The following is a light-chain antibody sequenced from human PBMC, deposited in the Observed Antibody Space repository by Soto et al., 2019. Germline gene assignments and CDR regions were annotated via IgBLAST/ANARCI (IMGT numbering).Light chain of an antibody. Sequence: QSVLTQPPSVSGSPGQSVTISCTGTSSDVGDYNFVSWYQQHPGKAPKLVIYDVNKRPSGVPDRFSASKSGNTASLTISGLQADDEADYYCCSYAGSYTYVFGTGTKVTVL. V-gene: IGLV2-11*01. J-gene: IGLJ1*01. CDR1: SSDVGDYNF. CDR3: CSYAGSYTYV. CDR2: DVN.